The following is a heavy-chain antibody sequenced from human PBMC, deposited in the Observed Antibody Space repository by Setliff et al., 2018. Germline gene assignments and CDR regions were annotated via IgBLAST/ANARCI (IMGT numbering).Heavy chain of an antibody. D-gene: IGHD3-10*01. CDR2: ISGDGNTV. J-gene: IGHJ6*02. V-gene: IGHV3-48*03. CDR1: GFSYSNCW. Sequence: QPGGSLRLSCTASGFSYSNCWVSWVRQVPGKGLEWLSKISGDGNTVYYADSVRGRFTISRDNAKNSLYLQMNSLRAEDSAVYYCARDGVFYAMDFWGQGTTVTVSS. CDR3: ARDGVFYAMDF.